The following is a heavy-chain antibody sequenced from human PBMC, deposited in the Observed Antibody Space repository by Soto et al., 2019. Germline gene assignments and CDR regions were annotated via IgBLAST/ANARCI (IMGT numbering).Heavy chain of an antibody. CDR3: AKDSAPEEPVLLRDILTSLIY. CDR2: ISGSGGST. D-gene: IGHD3-9*01. J-gene: IGHJ4*02. Sequence: EVQLLESGGGLVQPGGSMRLSCAASGFTFSSYAMSWVRQAPGKGLEWVSAISGSGGSTYYADSVKGRFTISRDNSKNTLYLQMNSLRAEDTAVCYCAKDSAPEEPVLLRDILTSLIYWGQGTLVTVSA. CDR1: GFTFSSYA. V-gene: IGHV3-23*01.